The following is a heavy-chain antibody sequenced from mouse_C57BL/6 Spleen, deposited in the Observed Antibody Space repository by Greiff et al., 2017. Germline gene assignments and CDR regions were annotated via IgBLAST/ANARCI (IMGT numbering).Heavy chain of an antibody. CDR1: GYTFTDYE. V-gene: IGHV1-15*01. J-gene: IGHJ3*01. Sequence: VKLMESGAELVRPGASVTLSCKASGYTFTDYEMHWVKQTPVHGLEWIGAIDPETGGTAYNQKFKGKAILTADKSSSTAYMELRSLTSEDSAVYYCTRGGPAWFAYWGQGTLVTVSA. CDR3: TRGGPAWFAY. CDR2: IDPETGGT.